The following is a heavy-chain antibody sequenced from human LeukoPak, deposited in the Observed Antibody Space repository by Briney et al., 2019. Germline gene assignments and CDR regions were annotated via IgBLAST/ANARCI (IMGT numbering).Heavy chain of an antibody. V-gene: IGHV3-23*01. CDR3: ARGGWDAYCGGDCYSYYFDY. J-gene: IGHJ4*02. CDR1: GFTFSSYA. D-gene: IGHD2-21*02. Sequence: GGSLRLSCAASGFTFSSYAMSWVRQAPGKGLEWVSAISGSGGSTYYADSVKGRFTISRDNSKNTLYLQMNSLRAEDTAVYYCARGGWDAYCGGDCYSYYFDYWGQGTLVTVSS. CDR2: ISGSGGST.